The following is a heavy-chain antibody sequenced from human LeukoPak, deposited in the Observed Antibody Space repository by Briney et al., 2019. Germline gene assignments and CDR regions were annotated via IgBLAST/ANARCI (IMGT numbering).Heavy chain of an antibody. J-gene: IGHJ4*02. CDR1: GGSISSGGYS. CDR3: ARGRYYFDY. V-gene: IGHV4-30-2*01. CDR2: IYHSGST. Sequence: PSETLSLTCAVSGGSISSGGYSWSWIRQPPGKGLEWMGYIYHSGSTYYNPSLKSRVTISVDRSKNQFSLKLSSVTAADTAVYYCARGRYYFDYWGQGTLVTVSS.